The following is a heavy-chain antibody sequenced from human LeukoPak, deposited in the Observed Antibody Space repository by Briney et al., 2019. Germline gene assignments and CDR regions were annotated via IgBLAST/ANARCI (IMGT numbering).Heavy chain of an antibody. CDR1: GGSFSGYY. J-gene: IGHJ3*02. CDR2: IYYSGST. V-gene: IGHV4-34*01. Sequence: PSETLSLTCAVYGGSFSGYYWSWIRQPPGKGLEWIGSIYYSGSTYYNPSLKSRVTISVDTSKNQFSLKLSSVTAADTAVYYCARSLYYYDSSGDNDAFDIWGQGTMVTVSS. D-gene: IGHD3-22*01. CDR3: ARSLYYYDSSGDNDAFDI.